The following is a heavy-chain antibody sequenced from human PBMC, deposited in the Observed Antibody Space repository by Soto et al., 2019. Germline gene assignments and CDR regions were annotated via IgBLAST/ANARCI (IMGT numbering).Heavy chain of an antibody. J-gene: IGHJ4*02. Sequence: GASVKVSWKASGGTFSSYAISWVRQAPGQGLEWMGGIIPIFGTANYAQKFQGRVTITADESTSTAYMELSSLRSEDTAVYYCARDPSDYAPDWGQGTLVTVSS. V-gene: IGHV1-69*13. CDR2: IIPIFGTA. D-gene: IGHD4-17*01. CDR1: GGTFSSYA. CDR3: ARDPSDYAPD.